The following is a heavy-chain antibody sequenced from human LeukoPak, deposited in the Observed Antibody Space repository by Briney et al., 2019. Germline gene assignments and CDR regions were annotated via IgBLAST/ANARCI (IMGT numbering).Heavy chain of an antibody. V-gene: IGHV4-39*01. D-gene: IGHD3-16*01. CDR3: ARPAFGGVIFFFDY. J-gene: IGHJ4*02. CDR1: GGSISSSTYY. Sequence: SETLSLXCTVSGGSISSSTYYWGWIRQPPGKGLEWMGSIYHSGITYYNPSLKSRVTISVDTSKNQFSLKLSSVTAADTAVYYCARPAFGGVIFFFDYWGQGTLVTVSS. CDR2: IYHSGIT.